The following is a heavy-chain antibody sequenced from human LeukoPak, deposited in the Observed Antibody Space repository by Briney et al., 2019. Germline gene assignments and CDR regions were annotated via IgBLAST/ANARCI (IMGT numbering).Heavy chain of an antibody. Sequence: SETLSLTCTVSGGSISSSSYYWGWIRQPPGKGLEWIGSIYHSGSTYYNPSLKSRVTISVDTSKNQFSLKLSSVTAADTAVYYCARPKAGYSSTDAFDIWGQGTEVTVSS. CDR2: IYHSGST. D-gene: IGHD6-19*01. CDR1: GGSISSSSYY. V-gene: IGHV4-39*07. J-gene: IGHJ3*02. CDR3: ARPKAGYSSTDAFDI.